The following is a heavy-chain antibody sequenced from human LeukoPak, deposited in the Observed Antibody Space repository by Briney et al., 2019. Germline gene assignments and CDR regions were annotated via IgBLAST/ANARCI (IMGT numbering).Heavy chain of an antibody. Sequence: GGSLRLSCAASGFTISSYAMHWVRQAPGKGLEWVAVISYDGSNKYYADSVKGRFTISRDNSKNTLYLQMNSLRAEDTAVYYCAGQIAVGSYFDYWGQGTLVTVSS. D-gene: IGHD6-19*01. CDR3: AGQIAVGSYFDY. V-gene: IGHV3-30-3*01. CDR1: GFTISSYA. J-gene: IGHJ4*02. CDR2: ISYDGSNK.